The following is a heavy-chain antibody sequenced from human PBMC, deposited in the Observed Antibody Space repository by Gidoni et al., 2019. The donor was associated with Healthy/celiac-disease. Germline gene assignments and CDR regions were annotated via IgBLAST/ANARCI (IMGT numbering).Heavy chain of an antibody. CDR1: VYNFTHLS. J-gene: IGHJ6*03. Sequence: QVQLVQSGAEVKKTGASVKVSCTVSVYNFTHLSMHWGRQAPGKGLEWMGGFDTEDGETSDEQKVKGRVTMTEDTSKDTAYMELSSLRSEDTAVYYCATDLARMVWFGDQHHMDVWGKGTTVTVSS. CDR3: ATDLARMVWFGDQHHMDV. D-gene: IGHD3-10*01. CDR2: FDTEDGET. V-gene: IGHV1-24*01.